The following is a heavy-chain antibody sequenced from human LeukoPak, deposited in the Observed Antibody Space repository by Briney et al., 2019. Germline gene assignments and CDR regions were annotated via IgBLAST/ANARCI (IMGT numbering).Heavy chain of an antibody. Sequence: PGGSLRLSCAASGFTVSSNYMSWVRQAPGKGLEWVSVIYSGGSTYYADSVKGRFTISRDNSKNTLYLQMNSLRAEDTAVYYCARDRAIFGVGYFDYWGQGTLVTVSS. CDR1: GFTVSSNY. J-gene: IGHJ4*02. CDR3: ARDRAIFGVGYFDY. CDR2: IYSGGST. V-gene: IGHV3-53*01. D-gene: IGHD3-3*01.